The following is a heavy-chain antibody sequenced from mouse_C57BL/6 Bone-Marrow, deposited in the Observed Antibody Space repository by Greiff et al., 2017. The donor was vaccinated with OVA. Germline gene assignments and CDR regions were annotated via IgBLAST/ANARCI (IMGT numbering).Heavy chain of an antibody. D-gene: IGHD1-1*01. CDR3: ARDGSSYWYFDV. CDR2: IYPGSGST. Sequence: VKPGASVKMSCKASGYTFTSYWITWVKQRPGQGLEWIGDIYPGSGSTNYNEKFKSKATLTVDTSSSTAYMQLSSLTSEDSAVYYCARDGSSYWYFDVWGTGTTVTVSS. CDR1: GYTFTSYW. V-gene: IGHV1-55*01. J-gene: IGHJ1*03.